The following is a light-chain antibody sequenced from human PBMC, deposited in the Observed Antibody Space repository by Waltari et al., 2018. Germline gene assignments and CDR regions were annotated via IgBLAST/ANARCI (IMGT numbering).Light chain of an antibody. V-gene: IGKV3-20*01. Sequence: EIVLAQSPDTLSLSPGERATLSCRASQSVDSTYLAWYQQKPGQAPRLLISGASRRATGIPDRFSGSGSGADFTLTISRLEPEDFAVYYCQQYGSSPFTFGPGTKVDIK. J-gene: IGKJ3*01. CDR2: GAS. CDR3: QQYGSSPFT. CDR1: QSVDSTY.